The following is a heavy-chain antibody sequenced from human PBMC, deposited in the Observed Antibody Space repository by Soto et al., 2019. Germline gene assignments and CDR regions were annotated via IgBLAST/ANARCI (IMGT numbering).Heavy chain of an antibody. CDR1: GFTFSSYC. Sequence: PGGSLRLSCAASGFTFSSYCMHWVRQAPGKGLEWVAVIWYDGSNKYYADSVKGRFTISRDNSKNTLYLQMNSLRAEDTAVYYCARGFNWNAPIDYWGQGTLVTAPQ. J-gene: IGHJ4*02. CDR3: ARGFNWNAPIDY. CDR2: IWYDGSNK. V-gene: IGHV3-33*01. D-gene: IGHD1-20*01.